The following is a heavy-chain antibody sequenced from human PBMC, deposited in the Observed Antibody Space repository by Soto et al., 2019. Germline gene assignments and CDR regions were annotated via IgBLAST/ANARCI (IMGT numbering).Heavy chain of an antibody. J-gene: IGHJ1*01. CDR3: AKDLGVVVVPAAIAEYFQH. V-gene: IGHV3-23*01. CDR2: ISGSGGST. D-gene: IGHD2-2*01. CDR1: GFTFSSYA. Sequence: GGSLRLSCAASGFTFSSYAMSWVRQAPGKGLEWVSAISGSGGSTYYADSVKGRFTISRDNSKNTLYLQMNSLRAEDTAVYYCAKDLGVVVVPAAIAEYFQHWGQGTLVTVSS.